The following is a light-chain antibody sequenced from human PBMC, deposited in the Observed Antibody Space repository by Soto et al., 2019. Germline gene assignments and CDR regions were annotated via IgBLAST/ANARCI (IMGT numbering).Light chain of an antibody. V-gene: IGLV2-8*01. J-gene: IGLJ2*01. Sequence: QSALTQPPSASGSPGQSVTISCTGSSSDVGGYNYVSWYQQHPGKAPKLMIYEVSKRPSGVPDRLSGSKSGNTASRTVSGLQAEDEADYHCSSYGGSNTVVFGGGTKLTVL. CDR3: SSYGGSNTVV. CDR2: EVS. CDR1: SSDVGGYNY.